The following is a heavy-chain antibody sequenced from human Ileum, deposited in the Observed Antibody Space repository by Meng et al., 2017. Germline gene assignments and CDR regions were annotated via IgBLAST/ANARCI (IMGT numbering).Heavy chain of an antibody. V-gene: IGHV4-4*02. CDR2: IFHTGST. CDR1: GDSISSSNW. J-gene: IGHJ4*02. Sequence: VQLQDPGPGLVEPSGTLSLTCVVSGDSISSSNWWNGVRQPPGKGLEWIGEIFHTGSTNYNPSLKSRVTISADKSKNQFSLNLSSVTAADTAVYYCATNKNKKIDYWGQGTLVTVSS. D-gene: IGHD2/OR15-2a*01. CDR3: ATNKNKKIDY.